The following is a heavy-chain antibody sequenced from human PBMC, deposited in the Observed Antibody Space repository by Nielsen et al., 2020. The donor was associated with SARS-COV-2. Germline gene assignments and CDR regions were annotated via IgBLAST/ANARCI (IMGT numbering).Heavy chain of an antibody. CDR2: INPNSGGT. Sequence: ASVKVSCKASGYTFTGYYMHWVRQAPGQGLEWMGWINPNSGGTNYAQKFQGRVTMTRDTSISTAYMELSRLRSDDTAVYYCARDLEYCSSTSCYTGAFDIWGQGTMVTVSS. J-gene: IGHJ3*02. V-gene: IGHV1-2*02. CDR1: GYTFTGYY. D-gene: IGHD2-2*02. CDR3: ARDLEYCSSTSCYTGAFDI.